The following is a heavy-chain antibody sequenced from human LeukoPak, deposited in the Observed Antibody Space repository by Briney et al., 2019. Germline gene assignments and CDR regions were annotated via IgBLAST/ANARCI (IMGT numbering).Heavy chain of an antibody. D-gene: IGHD1-1*01. Sequence: GGSLRLSCAASGFTFRSYAMSWVRQAPGKGLEWVSVISGPGYTTYYADSVKGRLTISRDNSNNILYLQLSSLRAEDTAVYYCAKDLSDNYNLFDYWGQGNLVTVSS. CDR3: AKDLSDNYNLFDY. CDR2: ISGPGYTT. J-gene: IGHJ4*02. V-gene: IGHV3-23*01. CDR1: GFTFRSYA.